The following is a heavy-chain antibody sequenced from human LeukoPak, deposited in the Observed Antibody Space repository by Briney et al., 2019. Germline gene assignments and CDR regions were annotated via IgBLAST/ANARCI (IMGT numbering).Heavy chain of an antibody. V-gene: IGHV3-21*01. D-gene: IGHD2-2*01. CDR1: GFTFSSYS. CDR3: ARPEGYCSSTSCQYYYYYYMDV. Sequence: GGSLRLSCAASGFTFSSYSTNWVRQAPGKRLEWFSSISSSSNYIYYADSVKGRFTISRDNAKNSLYLQMNSLRAEDTAVYYCARPEGYCSSTSCQYYYYYYMDVWGKGTTVTVSS. CDR2: ISSSSNYI. J-gene: IGHJ6*03.